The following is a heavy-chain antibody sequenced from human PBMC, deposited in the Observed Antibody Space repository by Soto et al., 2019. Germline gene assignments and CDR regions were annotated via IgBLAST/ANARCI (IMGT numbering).Heavy chain of an antibody. Sequence: SETLCLTCTFCVGCIRIYYWSWIRQPPGKGLEWIGYIYYSGSTNYNPSLKSRVTISVDTSKNHFSLKLSSVTAADTAVYYCARDRLRNWFDPWGQGTMVTVSS. CDR2: IYYSGST. CDR1: VGCIRIYY. V-gene: IGHV4-59*01. CDR3: ARDRLRNWFDP. J-gene: IGHJ5*02.